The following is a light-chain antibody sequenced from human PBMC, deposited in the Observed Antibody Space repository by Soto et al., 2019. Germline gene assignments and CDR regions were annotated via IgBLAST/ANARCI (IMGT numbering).Light chain of an antibody. J-gene: IGLJ2*01. V-gene: IGLV2-11*01. CDR3: CSYAGDYSLV. Sequence: QSALTQPASVSGSPGQSITISCTGTSNDVGDYNYVSWYQQHPGKAPKLMIYDVRKRPSGVPDRFSGSKSGSTASLTISGLQAEDEDDYYCCSYAGDYSLVFGGGTKLTVL. CDR2: DVR. CDR1: SNDVGDYNY.